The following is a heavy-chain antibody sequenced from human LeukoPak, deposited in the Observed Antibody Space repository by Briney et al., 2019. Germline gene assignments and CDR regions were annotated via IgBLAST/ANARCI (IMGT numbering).Heavy chain of an antibody. D-gene: IGHD1-26*01. V-gene: IGHV1-8*01. CDR3: ARVGYSNSYDY. CDR2: MNPNTGNA. Sequence: ASMKVSCKASGYTFTNFDINWVRQATGQGLEWMGWMNPNTGNAGYAQKFQDRVTITWDASISTAYMDLSSLRSEDTAVYYCARVGYSNSYDYWGQGTQVNVSS. CDR1: GYTFTNFD. J-gene: IGHJ4*02.